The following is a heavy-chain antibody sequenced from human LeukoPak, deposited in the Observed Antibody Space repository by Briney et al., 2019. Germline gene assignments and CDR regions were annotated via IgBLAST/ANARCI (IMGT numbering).Heavy chain of an antibody. CDR1: GYTFTTYA. Sequence: ASVRVSCKASGYTFTTYAISWVRQAPGQGLEWMGWITTHNGDTNYEQNLQGRVTMTTDRSTSTAYMELRSLTSDDTAVYYCARGPGGGSSWYFYNWFGPWGQGTLVTVSS. D-gene: IGHD6-13*01. J-gene: IGHJ5*02. CDR2: ITTHNGDT. CDR3: ARGPGGGSSWYFYNWFGP. V-gene: IGHV1-18*01.